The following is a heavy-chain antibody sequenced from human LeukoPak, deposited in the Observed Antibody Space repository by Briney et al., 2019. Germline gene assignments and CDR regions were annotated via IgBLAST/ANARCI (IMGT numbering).Heavy chain of an antibody. V-gene: IGHV3-23*01. CDR3: AKTRTGYSSGWLIDY. CDR2: ISGSGGST. Sequence: GGSLRLSCAASGFTFSSYAMSWVRQAPGKGLEWVSAISGSGGSTYYADSVKGRFTISRDNSKNTLYLQMNSLRAEDTAVYYCAKTRTGYSSGWLIDYWGQGTLVTVSS. D-gene: IGHD6-19*01. CDR1: GFTFSSYA. J-gene: IGHJ4*02.